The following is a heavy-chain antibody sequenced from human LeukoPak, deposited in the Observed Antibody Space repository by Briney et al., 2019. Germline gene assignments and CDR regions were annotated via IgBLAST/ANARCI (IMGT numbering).Heavy chain of an antibody. J-gene: IGHJ3*02. CDR2: ISWNSGSI. D-gene: IGHD1-26*01. Sequence: PGRSLRLSCAASGFTFDDYAMHWVRQTPGKGLEWVSGISWNSGSIGYADSVEGRFTISRDNAKNSLYLQMNSLRAEDTALYYCARGSGIYTSDAFDIWGLGTMVTVSS. CDR3: ARGSGIYTSDAFDI. CDR1: GFTFDDYA. V-gene: IGHV3-9*01.